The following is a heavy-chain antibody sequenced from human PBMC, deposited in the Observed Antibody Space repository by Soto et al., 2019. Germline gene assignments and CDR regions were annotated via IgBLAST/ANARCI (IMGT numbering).Heavy chain of an antibody. CDR1: GLTFSNYW. CDR2: INSDGSST. CDR3: GRGGRIVAAAPVD. D-gene: IGHD6-25*01. V-gene: IGHV3-74*01. J-gene: IGHJ4*02. Sequence: EVQLVESGGGLVQPGGSLRLSCAVSGLTFSNYWMNWVRQAPGKGLVWVSRINSDGSSTDYADSVKGRFTISRDNARNTLYLEMHSLRAEDTALYYCGRGGRIVAAAPVDWGQGTLVTVSS.